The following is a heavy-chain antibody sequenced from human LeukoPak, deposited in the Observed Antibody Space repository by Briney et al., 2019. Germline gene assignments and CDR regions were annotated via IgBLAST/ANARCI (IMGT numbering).Heavy chain of an antibody. CDR1: GFTFSSYD. V-gene: IGHV3-23*01. Sequence: PGGSLRLSCPASGFTFSSYDMTWVRQTPGKGLEWVALISRSGGATYYADSVKGRFTISRDNAKNTLYLQMNSLRAEDTAEYYCAKRGGTESFYYFYYMDVWGKGTTVTVSS. J-gene: IGHJ6*03. D-gene: IGHD2-15*01. CDR3: AKRGGTESFYYFYYMDV. CDR2: ISRSGGAT.